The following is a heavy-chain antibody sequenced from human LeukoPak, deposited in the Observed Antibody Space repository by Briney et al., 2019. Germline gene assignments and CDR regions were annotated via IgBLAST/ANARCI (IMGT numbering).Heavy chain of an antibody. CDR1: GGSFSGYY. CDR3: ARRDYVWGSYRYFYFDY. CDR2: INHSGST. J-gene: IGHJ4*02. Sequence: PSETLSLTCAVYGGSFSGYYWSWIRQPPGKGLEWIGEINHSGSTNYNPSLKSRVTISVDTSKNQFSLKLSSVTAADTAVYYCARRDYVWGSYRYFYFDYWGQGTLVTVSS. V-gene: IGHV4-34*01. D-gene: IGHD3-16*02.